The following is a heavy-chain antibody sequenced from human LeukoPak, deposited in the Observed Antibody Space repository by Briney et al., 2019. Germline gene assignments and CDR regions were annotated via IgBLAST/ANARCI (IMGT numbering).Heavy chain of an antibody. V-gene: IGHV4-39*01. CDR3: ARQGMTTVTGFDY. J-gene: IGHJ4*02. CDR2: IYYSGST. Sequence: SETLSLTCTVSGGSISSSSYYWGWIRQPPGKGLEWIGSIYYSGSTYYNPSLKSRVTISVDTSKNQFSLKLSSVTAADTAVYYCARQGMTTVTGFDYWGQGTLVTVSS. CDR1: GGSISSSSYY. D-gene: IGHD4-17*01.